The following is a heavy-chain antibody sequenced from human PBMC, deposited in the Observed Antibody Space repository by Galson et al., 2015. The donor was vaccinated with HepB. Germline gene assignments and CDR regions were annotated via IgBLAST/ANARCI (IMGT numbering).Heavy chain of an antibody. CDR1: GGTFSSYT. Sequence: SVKVSCKASGGTFSSYTISWVRQAPGQGLEWMGRIIPILGIANYAQKFQGRVTITADKSTSTAYMELSSLRSEDTAVYYCARLGGPLAGPRGVFDYWGQGTLGAVAP. V-gene: IGHV1-69*02. J-gene: IGHJ4*02. CDR3: ARLGGPLAGPRGVFDY. D-gene: IGHD7-27*01. CDR2: IIPILGIA.